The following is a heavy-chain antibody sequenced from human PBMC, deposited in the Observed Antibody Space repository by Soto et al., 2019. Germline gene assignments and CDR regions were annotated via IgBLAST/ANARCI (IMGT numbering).Heavy chain of an antibody. CDR2: VYYSGST. CDR3: ARQNTVAGIHYYYGMDV. CDR1: GGSISSSSHY. D-gene: IGHD6-19*01. V-gene: IGHV4-39*01. Sequence: QLQLQESGPGLVKPSETLSLTCTVSGGSISSSSHYWGWIRQPPGEGLEWIGSVYYSGSTYYNPSLKLRVSVLVDTSRNQFSLKLSSVTAADTAVYYCARQNTVAGIHYYYGMDVWGQGTTVTVSS. J-gene: IGHJ6*02.